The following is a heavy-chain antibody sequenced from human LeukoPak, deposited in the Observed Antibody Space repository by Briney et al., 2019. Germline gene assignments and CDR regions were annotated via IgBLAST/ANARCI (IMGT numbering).Heavy chain of an antibody. V-gene: IGHV3-23*01. CDR3: AKGPGRYGGNTGAVDY. J-gene: IGHJ4*02. Sequence: GGSLRLSCAASGFTFSSYAMSWVRQAPGKGLEWVSAIIGSGGSTYYADSVKGRFTISGDNSKNTLYLQMNSLRAEDTAVYYCAKGPGRYGGNTGAVDYWGQGTLVTVPS. D-gene: IGHD4-23*01. CDR1: GFTFSSYA. CDR2: IIGSGGST.